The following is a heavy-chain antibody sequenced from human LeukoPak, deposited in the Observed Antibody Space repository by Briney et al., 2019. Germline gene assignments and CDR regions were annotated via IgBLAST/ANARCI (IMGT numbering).Heavy chain of an antibody. V-gene: IGHV4-30-2*01. CDR1: GGSFSGYY. Sequence: SETLSLTCAVYGGSFSGYYWSWIRQPPGKGLEWIGYIYHSGSTYYNPSLKSRVTISVDRSKNQFSLKLSSVTAADTAVYYCARVGPLNYYYGMDVWGQGTTVTVSS. CDR2: IYHSGST. J-gene: IGHJ6*02. CDR3: ARVGPLNYYYGMDV.